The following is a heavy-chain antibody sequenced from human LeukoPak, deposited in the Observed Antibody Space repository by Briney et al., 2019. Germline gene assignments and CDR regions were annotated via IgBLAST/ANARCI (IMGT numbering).Heavy chain of an antibody. D-gene: IGHD6-13*01. V-gene: IGHV3-21*01. J-gene: IGHJ5*02. CDR3: AREAIAAAGINWFDP. CDR1: GFTFSSYS. Sequence: SGGSLRLSCAASGFTFSSYSMNWVRQAPGKGLEWVSSISSSSSYIYYADSVKGRFTISRDNVKNSLYLQMNSLRAEDTAVYYCAREAIAAAGINWFDPWGQGTLVTVSS. CDR2: ISSSSSYI.